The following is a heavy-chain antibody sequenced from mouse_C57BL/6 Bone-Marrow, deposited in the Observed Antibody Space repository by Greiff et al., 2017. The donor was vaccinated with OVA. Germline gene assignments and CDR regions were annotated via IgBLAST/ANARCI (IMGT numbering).Heavy chain of an antibody. CDR1: GYTFTDHT. Sequence: QVQLQQSDAELVKPGASVKISCKVSGYTFTDHTIHWMKQRPEQGLEWIGYIYPRDGSTKYNEQFKGKATLTADKSSSTAYMQLNSLTSEDSAVYFCARRYYGSSDVYAMDYWGQGTSVTVSS. CDR3: ARRYYGSSDVYAMDY. CDR2: IYPRDGST. V-gene: IGHV1-78*01. D-gene: IGHD1-1*01. J-gene: IGHJ4*01.